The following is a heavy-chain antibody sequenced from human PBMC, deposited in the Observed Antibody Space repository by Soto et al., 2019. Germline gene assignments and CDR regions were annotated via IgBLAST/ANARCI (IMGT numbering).Heavy chain of an antibody. CDR2: MYWHDDK. J-gene: IGHJ5*01. D-gene: IGHD3-9*01. V-gene: IGHV2-5*01. CDR1: GFSLTNTGVT. Sequence: YGPTLVNPTQTLTLTCTFSGFSLTNTGVTVGWIRQPPGKALEWLALMYWHDDKRYNPSLRNRLTIAKDTSKNRVVLTLANVGPGDTATYFFAYSHFDILTDQFSSWGRGSLVT. CDR3: AYSHFDILTDQFSS.